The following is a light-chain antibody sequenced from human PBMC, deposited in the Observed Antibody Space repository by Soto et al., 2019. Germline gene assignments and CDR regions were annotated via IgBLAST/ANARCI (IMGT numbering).Light chain of an antibody. J-gene: IGKJ5*01. V-gene: IGKV3-15*01. Sequence: EIVMTQSPSTLSVSPGERATLSCRASQSISSNLAWYQQKPGQAPRLLIFGASTRATGIPARFSGSGSGTEFTLTISSLQSEDFAFYYCQQYNNLPPPITFAQGTRLEIK. CDR1: QSISSN. CDR3: QQYNNLPPPIT. CDR2: GAS.